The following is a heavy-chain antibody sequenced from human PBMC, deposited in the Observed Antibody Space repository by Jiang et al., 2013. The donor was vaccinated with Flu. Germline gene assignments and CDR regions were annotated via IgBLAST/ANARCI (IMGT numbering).Heavy chain of an antibody. V-gene: IGHV5-51*01. J-gene: IGHJ4*02. Sequence: SFSSYWIAWVRQMPGKAWSTWGSSILVTLIPNTARPSKGQVTISADKSVSTTYLQWSSLKASDTAIYYCAAAIYGDKVYWGQGALVTVSS. CDR3: AAAIYGDKVY. CDR1: SFSSYW. CDR2: SILVTLIP. D-gene: IGHD4-23*01.